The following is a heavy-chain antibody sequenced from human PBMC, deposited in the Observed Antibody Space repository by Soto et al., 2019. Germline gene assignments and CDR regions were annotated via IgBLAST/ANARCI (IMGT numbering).Heavy chain of an antibody. D-gene: IGHD2-15*01. V-gene: IGHV1-18*04. CDR1: GYTFTSYG. J-gene: IGHJ5*02. CDR3: ARDKYCSGGSFYNGSDP. Sequence: ASVKVSCKASGYTFTSYGISWVRQAPGQGLEWMGWISAYNGNTNYAQKLQGRVTMTTDTSTSTAYMELRSLRSDDTAVYYCARDKYCSGGSFYNGSDPWGQGTLVTVPQ. CDR2: ISAYNGNT.